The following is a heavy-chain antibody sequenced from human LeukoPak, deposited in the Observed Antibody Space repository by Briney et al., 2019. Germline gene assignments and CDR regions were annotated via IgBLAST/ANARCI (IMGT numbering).Heavy chain of an antibody. J-gene: IGHJ4*02. CDR3: ARDNLGLGYYYDSSGYYFGYFDY. Sequence: SETLSLTCTVSGASISSSSYYWGWVRQPLGKELEWLGAIYYSGNTYYNPSLKSRLAISVDTSKNQFSLNLDSVTAADTAVYYCARDNLGLGYYYDSSGYYFGYFDYWGQGTLVTVSS. CDR2: IYYSGNT. D-gene: IGHD3-22*01. V-gene: IGHV4-39*02. CDR1: GASISSSSYY.